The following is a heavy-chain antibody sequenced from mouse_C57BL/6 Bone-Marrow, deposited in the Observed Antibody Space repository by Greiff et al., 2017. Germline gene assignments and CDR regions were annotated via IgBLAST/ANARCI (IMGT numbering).Heavy chain of an antibody. CDR2: ISGGGGNT. J-gene: IGHJ3*01. CDR3: ARHCYYGSWFAY. V-gene: IGHV5-9*04. D-gene: IGHD1-1*01. CDR1: GFTFTSYT. Sequence: DVKLVESGGGLVKPGGSLKLSCAASGFTFTSYTMSWVRQTPGQRLEWVATISGGGGNTYYPYSVKGRFTISRDNAKNTLYLQMSSLRSKDTAVYDCARHCYYGSWFAYWGQGTLVTVSA.